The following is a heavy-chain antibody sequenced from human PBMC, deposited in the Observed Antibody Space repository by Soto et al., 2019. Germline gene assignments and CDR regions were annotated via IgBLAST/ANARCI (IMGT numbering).Heavy chain of an antibody. D-gene: IGHD6-13*01. J-gene: IGHJ6*02. V-gene: IGHV3-30-3*01. Sequence: PGGSLRLSCAASGFTFSSYAMHWVRQAPGKGLEWVAVISYDGSNKYYADSVKGRFTISRDNSKNTLYLQMNSLRAEDTAVYYCARDGKAAAGTVYYYYGMDVWGQGTTVTVSS. CDR3: ARDGKAAAGTVYYYYGMDV. CDR1: GFTFSSYA. CDR2: ISYDGSNK.